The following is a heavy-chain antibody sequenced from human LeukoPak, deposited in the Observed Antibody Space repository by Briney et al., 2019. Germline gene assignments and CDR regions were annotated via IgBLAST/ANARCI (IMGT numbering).Heavy chain of an antibody. CDR2: ISAYNGNT. Sequence: AASVKVSCKASGGTFSSYAISWVRQAPGQGLEWMGWISAYNGNTNYAQKLQGRVTMTTDTSTSTAYMELRSLRSDDTAVYYCARDGVVAAPYDYWGQGTLVTVSS. V-gene: IGHV1-18*01. J-gene: IGHJ4*02. D-gene: IGHD2-15*01. CDR3: ARDGVVAAPYDY. CDR1: GGTFSSYA.